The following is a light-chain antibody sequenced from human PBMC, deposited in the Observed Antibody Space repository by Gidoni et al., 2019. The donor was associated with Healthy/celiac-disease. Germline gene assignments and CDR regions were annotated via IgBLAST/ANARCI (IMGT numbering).Light chain of an antibody. V-gene: IGKV3-20*01. CDR2: GAS. CDR3: QQYGSSPLFT. J-gene: IGKJ3*01. Sequence: EIVLTQSPGTLSLSPGERATLSCRASQSVSSSYLAWYQQKPGQAPRLLSYGASSRATGIPDRFSGSVSGTDFTLTISRLEPEDFAVYYCQQYGSSPLFTFXPXTKVDIK. CDR1: QSVSSSY.